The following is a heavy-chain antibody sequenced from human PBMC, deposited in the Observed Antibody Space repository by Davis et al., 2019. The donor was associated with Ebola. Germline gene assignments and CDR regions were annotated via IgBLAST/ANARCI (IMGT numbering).Heavy chain of an antibody. CDR3: ARYYGDFYYYGMDV. J-gene: IGHJ6*02. D-gene: IGHD4-17*01. CDR2: IKQDGSEK. CDR1: GIIFRTYW. V-gene: IGHV3-7*01. Sequence: GGSLRLSCAASGIIFRTYWMSWVRQAPGKGLEWVANIKQDGSEKYYVDSVKGRFTISRDNAKNSLYLQMNSLRAEDTAVYYCARYYGDFYYYGMDVWGQGTTVTVSS.